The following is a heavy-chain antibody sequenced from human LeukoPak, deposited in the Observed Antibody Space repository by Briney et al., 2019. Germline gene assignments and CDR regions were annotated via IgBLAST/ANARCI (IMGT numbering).Heavy chain of an antibody. V-gene: IGHV3-48*03. CDR3: ARDPPAAAFDI. CDR2: IHSSGSTI. CDR1: GFTFSSYE. D-gene: IGHD2-2*01. Sequence: GGSLRLSCAASGFTFSSYEMNWVRQAPGKGLEWVSYIHSSGSTIYYADSVKGRFTISRDNAKNTLYLQMNSLRAEDTAAYYCARDPPAAAFDIWGQGTMVTVSS. J-gene: IGHJ3*02.